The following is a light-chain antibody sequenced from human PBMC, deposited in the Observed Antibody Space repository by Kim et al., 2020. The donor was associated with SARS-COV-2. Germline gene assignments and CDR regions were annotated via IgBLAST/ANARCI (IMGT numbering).Light chain of an antibody. CDR1: SLRSYY. CDR3: NSRDSSGNLYVV. Sequence: SSELTQDPAVSVALGQTVRITCQGDSLRSYYASWYQQKPGQAPVLVIYDKNNRPSGIPDRFSGSSSGNTASLTITGAQAEDEADYYCNSRDSSGNLYVVFGGGTKLTVL. J-gene: IGLJ2*01. V-gene: IGLV3-19*01. CDR2: DKN.